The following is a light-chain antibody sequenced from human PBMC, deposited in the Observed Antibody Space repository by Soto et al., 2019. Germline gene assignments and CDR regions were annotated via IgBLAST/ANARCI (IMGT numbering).Light chain of an antibody. Sequence: EIVLTQSPGTLSLSPGERATLSCRASQSVSSSYLAWYQQKPGQAPRLLIYGASSRATGIPARFSGSGSGTDFTLTISRLETEDFAGDYCQQYGRSPPITFGPGTKVDI. CDR3: QQYGRSPPIT. J-gene: IGKJ3*01. CDR1: QSVSSSY. CDR2: GAS. V-gene: IGKV3-20*01.